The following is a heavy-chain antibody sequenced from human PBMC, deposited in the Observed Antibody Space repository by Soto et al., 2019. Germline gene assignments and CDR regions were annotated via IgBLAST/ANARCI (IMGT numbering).Heavy chain of an antibody. CDR1: GYTFKSYD. J-gene: IGHJ6*02. Sequence: QVQLVQSGAEVKEPGASVTVSCKASGYTFKSYDVMWVRKAPGQGLEWMGWISGNNGKADYAENFQGRVIMTTATSTATACMARRGLRSDDTAVYYCARKGYIGNSAMDVWGQGTTVTVSS. CDR2: ISGNNGKA. D-gene: IGHD5-12*01. CDR3: ARKGYIGNSAMDV. V-gene: IGHV1-18*04.